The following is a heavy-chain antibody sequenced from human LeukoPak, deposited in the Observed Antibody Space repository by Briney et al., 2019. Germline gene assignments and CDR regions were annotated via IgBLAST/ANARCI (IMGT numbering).Heavy chain of an antibody. Sequence: AASVKVSCKASGYTFTVYYMHWVRQAPGQGLEWMGWINPNSGGTNYAQKFQGRVTMTRDTSIGTAYMELSRLRSDDTAVYYCARDRGYSYGYVAYWGQGTLVTVS. D-gene: IGHD5-18*01. CDR1: GYTFTVYY. CDR2: INPNSGGT. V-gene: IGHV1-2*02. J-gene: IGHJ4*02. CDR3: ARDRGYSYGYVAY.